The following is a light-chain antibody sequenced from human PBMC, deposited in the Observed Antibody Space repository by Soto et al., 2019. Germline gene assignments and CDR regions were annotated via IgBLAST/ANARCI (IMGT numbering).Light chain of an antibody. CDR1: QGIRND. Sequence: DIQMTQSPSSLSASVGDRVTITCRASQGIRNDLGWFQQKPGLAPKRLIYGAFNLESCVPSRFSGSGSGTEFTLTISSLQPEDLGTYYCQHHNSYPRTFGQGTKVEIK. V-gene: IGKV1-17*01. CDR2: GAF. CDR3: QHHNSYPRT. J-gene: IGKJ1*01.